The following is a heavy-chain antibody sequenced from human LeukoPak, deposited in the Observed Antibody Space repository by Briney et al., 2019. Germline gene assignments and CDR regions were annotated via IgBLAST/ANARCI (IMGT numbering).Heavy chain of an antibody. CDR3: AGADCDSGRDFES. J-gene: IGHJ4*02. V-gene: IGHV1-2*02. Sequence: ASVKVSCKASGYSFSDYYIHWVRQAPGQGLEWMGWINPKSGATNYARKFQGRVTMTRDTSINTAYLEFSRLTSDDTAIYYCAGADCDSGRDFESWGQGTLVTVFS. CDR1: GYSFSDYY. CDR2: INPKSGAT. D-gene: IGHD6-19*01.